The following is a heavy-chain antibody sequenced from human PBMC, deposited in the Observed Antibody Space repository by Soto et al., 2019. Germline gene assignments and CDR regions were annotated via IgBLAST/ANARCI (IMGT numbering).Heavy chain of an antibody. J-gene: IGHJ4*02. D-gene: IGHD4-17*01. CDR3: ARVGNYGDYNSDS. Sequence: GGSLRLSCVASGFTFSNYHMSWVRQTPGKGLEWVSSISSSGIYTYYADSVKGRFTISRDNAKNSLYLQMNSLRAEDTAVYYCARVGNYGDYNSDSWGQGTRVTVSS. CDR1: GFTFSNYH. CDR2: ISSSGIYT. V-gene: IGHV3-21*01.